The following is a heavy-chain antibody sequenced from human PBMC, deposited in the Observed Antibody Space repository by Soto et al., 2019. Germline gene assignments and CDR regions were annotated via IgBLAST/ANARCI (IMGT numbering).Heavy chain of an antibody. J-gene: IGHJ4*02. D-gene: IGHD3-16*01. CDR3: ARGGGIYSIAWPIDH. CDR1: GYTFTNYG. CDR2: TGAYNGNT. V-gene: IGHV1-18*04. Sequence: ASVKVSCKASGYTFTNYGISLVRQAPGQGLEWMGWTGAYNGNTNYAQKFQGRVTMTADTSTNTAYMELRSLRYDDTAVYYCARGGGIYSIAWPIDHWGQGTLVTVSS.